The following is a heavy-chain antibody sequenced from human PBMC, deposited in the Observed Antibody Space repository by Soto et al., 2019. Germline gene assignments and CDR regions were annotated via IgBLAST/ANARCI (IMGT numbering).Heavy chain of an antibody. CDR2: ISSSSSYI. D-gene: IGHD2-15*01. V-gene: IGHV3-21*01. CDR1: GFTFSSYS. Sequence: GGSLRLSCAASGFTFSSYSMNWVRQAPGKGLEWVSSISSSSSYIYYADSVKGRFTISRDNAKNSLYLQMNSLRAEDTAVYYCAGADCSGGSCFAPFDYWGQGTLVTISS. CDR3: AGADCSGGSCFAPFDY. J-gene: IGHJ4*02.